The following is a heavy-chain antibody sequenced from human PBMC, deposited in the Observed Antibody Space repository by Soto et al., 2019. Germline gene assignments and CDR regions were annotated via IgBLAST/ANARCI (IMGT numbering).Heavy chain of an antibody. CDR1: GYTFASYA. J-gene: IGHJ4*02. V-gene: IGHV1-18*01. Sequence: QVQLVQSGAEVKKPGASVKVSCKASGYTFASYAISWMRQAPGQGLEWMGWISAYNGNTNYAQKLQGRVTMTTDTTTSRAYMELRSWRSDDTCVYDCARYSPPPDYWGQGTLVTVSS. CDR3: ARYSPPPDY. D-gene: IGHD2-21*01. CDR2: ISAYNGNT.